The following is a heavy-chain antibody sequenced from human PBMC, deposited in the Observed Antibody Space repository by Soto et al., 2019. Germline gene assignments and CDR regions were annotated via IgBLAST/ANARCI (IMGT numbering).Heavy chain of an antibody. V-gene: IGHV4-39*01. CDR3: ARLAYSHCST. CDR1: GGSIKVGGYY. J-gene: IGHJ4*02. D-gene: IGHD5-12*01. Sequence: PSETLSLTCTVSGGSIKVGGYYWGWIRQPPGKGLEWVATIYYSGTTYYNPSLKSRLTISLDTSRNQFSLDLTSVTAADTAVYYCARLAYSHCSTWGQGTLVTVSS. CDR2: IYYSGTT.